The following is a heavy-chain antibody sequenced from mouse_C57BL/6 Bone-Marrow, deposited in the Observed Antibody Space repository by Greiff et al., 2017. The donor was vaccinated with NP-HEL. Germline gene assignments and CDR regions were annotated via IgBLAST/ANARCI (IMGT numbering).Heavy chain of an antibody. Sequence: QVQLQQSGAELARPGASVKLSCKASGYTFTSYGISWVKQRTGQGLEWIGEFYPRSGNTYYNEKFKGKATLTADKSSSTAYMELRSLTSEDSAVYFCARRDDSNYVKGYYAMDYWGQGTAVTVSS. J-gene: IGHJ4*01. CDR1: GYTFTSYG. CDR2: FYPRSGNT. V-gene: IGHV1-81*01. D-gene: IGHD2-5*01. CDR3: ARRDDSNYVKGYYAMDY.